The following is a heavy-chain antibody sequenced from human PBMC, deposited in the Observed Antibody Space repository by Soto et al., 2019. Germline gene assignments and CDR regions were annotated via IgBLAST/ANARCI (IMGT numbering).Heavy chain of an antibody. CDR3: ARRYCTNGVCYTYTPTLPFDP. J-gene: IGHJ5*02. V-gene: IGHV4-34*01. CDR1: GGSFSGYY. Sequence: SETLSLTCAVYGGSFSGYYWSWIRQPPGKGLEWIGEINHSGSTNYNPSLKSRVTISVDTSKNQFSLKLSSVTAADTAVYYCARRYCTNGVCYTYTPTLPFDPWGQGTLVTVSS. CDR2: INHSGST. D-gene: IGHD2-8*01.